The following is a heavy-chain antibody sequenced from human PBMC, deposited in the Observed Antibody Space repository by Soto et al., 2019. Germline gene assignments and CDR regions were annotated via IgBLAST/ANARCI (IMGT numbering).Heavy chain of an antibody. V-gene: IGHV3-9*01. J-gene: IGHJ4*02. Sequence: GGSLRLSCAASGFTFDDYAMHWVRQAPGKGLEWVSGISWNSGSIGYADSVKGRFTISRDNAKNSLYLQMNSLRAEDTALYYCAKDMTILFDDYIWGSNFDYWGQGTLVTVSS. CDR2: ISWNSGSI. CDR3: AKDMTILFDDYIWGSNFDY. CDR1: GFTFDDYA. D-gene: IGHD3-16*01.